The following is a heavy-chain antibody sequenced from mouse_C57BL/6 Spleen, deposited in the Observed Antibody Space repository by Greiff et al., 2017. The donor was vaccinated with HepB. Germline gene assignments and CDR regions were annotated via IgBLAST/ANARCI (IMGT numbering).Heavy chain of an antibody. J-gene: IGHJ3*01. CDR1: GYTFTDYE. Sequence: VKLMESGAELVRPGASVTLSCKASGYTFTDYEMHWVKQTPVHGLEWIGAIDPETGGTAYNQKFKGKAILTADKSSSTAYMVLRSLTSEDSAVYYCTSGTAWFAYWGQGTLVTVSA. CDR2: IDPETGGT. D-gene: IGHD1-1*02. V-gene: IGHV1-15*01. CDR3: TSGTAWFAY.